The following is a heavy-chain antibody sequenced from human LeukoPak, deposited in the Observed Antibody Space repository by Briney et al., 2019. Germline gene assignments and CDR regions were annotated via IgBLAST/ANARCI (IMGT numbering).Heavy chain of an antibody. V-gene: IGHV4-39*01. CDR1: GGSISSSSYY. J-gene: IGHJ4*02. Sequence: SETLSLTCTVSGGSISSSSYYWGWIRQPPGKGLEWIGSIYYSGSTYYNPSLKSRVTISVDTSKNQFSLKLSSVTAADTAVYYCARPGYCTNGVCPRDWGRGTLVTVSS. D-gene: IGHD2-8*01. CDR2: IYYSGST. CDR3: ARPGYCTNGVCPRD.